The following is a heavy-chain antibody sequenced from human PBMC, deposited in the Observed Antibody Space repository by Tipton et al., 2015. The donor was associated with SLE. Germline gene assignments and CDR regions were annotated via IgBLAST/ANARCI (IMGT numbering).Heavy chain of an antibody. V-gene: IGHV4-39*07. Sequence: TLSLTCTVSGGSISSSSYYWGWIRQPPGKGLERIGSIYYSGSTNYNPSLKSRVTISVDTSKNQFSLKLSSVTAADTAVYYCARVLGEPDWYFDLWGRGTLVTVSS. J-gene: IGHJ2*01. CDR3: ARVLGEPDWYFDL. CDR1: GGSISSSSYY. D-gene: IGHD3-10*01. CDR2: IYYSGST.